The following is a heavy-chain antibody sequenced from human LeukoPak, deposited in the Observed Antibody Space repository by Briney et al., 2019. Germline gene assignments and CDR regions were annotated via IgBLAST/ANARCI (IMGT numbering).Heavy chain of an antibody. D-gene: IGHD2/OR15-2a*01. Sequence: GGSLRLSCAASGFTFSDYYMSWIRQGQGKGLEWVSYTSGSSSHTNHADSVKGRFTISRDNAKNSLYLQMNSLRAEDTAVYYCVRDHTMGPIFYDFWGQGVLVTVSS. CDR2: TSGSSSHT. V-gene: IGHV3-11*06. J-gene: IGHJ4*02. CDR3: VRDHTMGPIFYDF. CDR1: GFTFSDYY.